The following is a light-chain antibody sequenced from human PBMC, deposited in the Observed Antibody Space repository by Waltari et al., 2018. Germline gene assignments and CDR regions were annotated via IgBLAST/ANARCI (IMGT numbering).Light chain of an antibody. J-gene: IGKJ4*01. V-gene: IGKV3-20*01. CDR2: GAS. CDR1: QSVSSIS. Sequence: EIVLTQSPGTLSLSPGERATLSCRASQSVSSISLTWYQQTPGQAPRLLIYGASSRATGIPDRFRGSGSGTDCALTISRLEPEDFAVYYCQQYDGIVLTFGGGTKVEI. CDR3: QQYDGIVLT.